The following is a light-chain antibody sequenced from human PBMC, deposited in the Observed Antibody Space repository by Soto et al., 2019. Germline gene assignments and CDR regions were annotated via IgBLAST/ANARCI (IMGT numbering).Light chain of an antibody. CDR2: GTS. Sequence: EIVLTQSPGTLSVSPGERATLSCRASETISSNYLAWYQQKPGQAPSLLIYGTSSRATGIPDRFSGSGSGTDFILTISRLEPEDSAIYYCQQYGSWTFGQGTRWKSN. CDR1: ETISSNY. J-gene: IGKJ1*01. CDR3: QQYGSWT. V-gene: IGKV3-20*01.